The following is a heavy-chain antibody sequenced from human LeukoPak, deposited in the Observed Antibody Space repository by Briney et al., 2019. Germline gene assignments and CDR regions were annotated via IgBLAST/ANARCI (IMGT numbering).Heavy chain of an antibody. J-gene: IGHJ4*02. D-gene: IGHD3-9*01. CDR3: ARASHLVTRLRYFDWPSY. CDR1: GFTFSSYG. CDR2: IWYDGSNK. Sequence: PGGSLRLSCAASGFTFSSYGMHWVRQAPGKGLEWVAVIWYDGSNKYYADSVKGRFTISRDNSKNTLYLQMNSLRAEDTAVYYCARASHLVTRLRYFDWPSYWGQGTLVTVSS. V-gene: IGHV3-33*01.